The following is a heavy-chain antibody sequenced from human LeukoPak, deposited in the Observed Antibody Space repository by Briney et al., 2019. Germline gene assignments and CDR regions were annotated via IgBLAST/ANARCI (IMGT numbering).Heavy chain of an antibody. V-gene: IGHV3-7*01. Sequence: GGSLRLSCAASGFSLSNYWMNWVRQAPGKGLEWVANIKQDGSEKNYVDSVKGRFSISRDNAKNSLYLQMNSLRAEDTAVYYCARAPARYCGGDCYFDYWGQGTLVTVSS. CDR3: ARAPARYCGGDCYFDY. CDR1: GFSLSNYW. CDR2: IKQDGSEK. J-gene: IGHJ4*02. D-gene: IGHD2-21*02.